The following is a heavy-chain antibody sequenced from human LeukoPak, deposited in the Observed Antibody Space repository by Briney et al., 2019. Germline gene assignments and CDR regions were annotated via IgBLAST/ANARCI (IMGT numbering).Heavy chain of an antibody. CDR1: GFSVSDYY. J-gene: IGHJ4*02. Sequence: GGSLRLSCAASGFSVSDYYMNWIRQAPGKGLEWVPYISSSGNTIYYADSVKGRFTISRDNAKNSLYLQMNSLRAEDTAVYYCASEVGADSRDFDYWGQGTLVTVSS. CDR2: ISSSGNTI. V-gene: IGHV3-11*04. D-gene: IGHD1-26*01. CDR3: ASEVGADSRDFDY.